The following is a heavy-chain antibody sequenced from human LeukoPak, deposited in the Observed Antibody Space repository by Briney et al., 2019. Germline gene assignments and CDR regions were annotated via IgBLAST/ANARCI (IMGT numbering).Heavy chain of an antibody. CDR2: INHSGST. V-gene: IGHV4-39*01. D-gene: IGHD3-3*01. CDR1: GGSISTSNYY. Sequence: SETLSLTCTVSGGSISTSNYYWGWIRQPPGKGLEWIGEINHSGSTNYNPSLKSRVTISVDTSKNQFSLKLSSVTAADTAVYYCARHYWRGWFDYWGQGTLVTVSS. CDR3: ARHYWRGWFDY. J-gene: IGHJ4*02.